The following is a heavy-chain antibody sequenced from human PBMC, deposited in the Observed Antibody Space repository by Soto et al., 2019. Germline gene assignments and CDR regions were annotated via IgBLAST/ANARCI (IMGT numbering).Heavy chain of an antibody. J-gene: IGHJ4*02. CDR2: TYYRSKWYY. D-gene: IGHD6-25*01. Sequence: QSQTLSLTCAISGDSVSSNSVTWNWIRQSPSRGLEWLGRTYYRSKWYYDYEVSVKSRIAIDPDTSNNLFSLRLNSVTPEDTAVYYCARRGAASSINLFDYWGQGTLVTVSS. CDR1: GDSVSSNSVT. V-gene: IGHV6-1*01. CDR3: ARRGAASSINLFDY.